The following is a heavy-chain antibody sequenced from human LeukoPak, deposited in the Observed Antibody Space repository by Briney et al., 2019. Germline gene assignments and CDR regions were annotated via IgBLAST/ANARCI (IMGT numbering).Heavy chain of an antibody. V-gene: IGHV4-39*01. CDR2: VYYSGST. Sequence: PSETLSLTCTVSGDSISSSICYWGWIRQPPGMGLEWIGSVYYSGSTYYNPSLKSRVTISVDTSKIQFSLRLSSVTAADTAVYYCAEGVRGIEYFDYWGQGTLVTVSS. J-gene: IGHJ4*02. CDR1: GDSISSSICY. CDR3: AEGVRGIEYFDY. D-gene: IGHD3-10*01.